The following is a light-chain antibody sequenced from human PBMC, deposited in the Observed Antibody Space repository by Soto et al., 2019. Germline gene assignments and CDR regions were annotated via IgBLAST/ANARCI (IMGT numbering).Light chain of an antibody. CDR3: QKHGTSPWT. J-gene: IGKJ1*01. V-gene: IGKV3-20*01. Sequence: EFVLTQSPGTLSLSPGERATLSCRASQSAGTNLAWYQQKPGQAPRVLIYGASSRAPGIPDRFSGSGSGTDFTLTISRLEPEDFAVYYCQKHGTSPWTFGQGTKVDIK. CDR1: QSAGTN. CDR2: GAS.